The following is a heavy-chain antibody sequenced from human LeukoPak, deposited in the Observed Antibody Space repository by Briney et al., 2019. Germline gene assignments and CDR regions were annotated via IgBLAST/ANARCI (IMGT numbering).Heavy chain of an antibody. CDR3: ARAKQWLGLYYFDY. CDR1: GYTFTSYG. D-gene: IGHD6-19*01. Sequence: ASVKVSCKASGYTFTSYGISWVRQAPGQGLEWMGWISAYNGNTNYAQKLQGRVTMTTDTSTSTAYMELRSLRSDDTAVYYCARAKQWLGLYYFDYWGQGTLVTVSS. J-gene: IGHJ4*02. V-gene: IGHV1-18*01. CDR2: ISAYNGNT.